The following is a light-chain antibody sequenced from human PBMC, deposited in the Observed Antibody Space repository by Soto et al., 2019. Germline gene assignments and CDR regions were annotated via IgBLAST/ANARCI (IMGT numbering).Light chain of an antibody. Sequence: EVVMTQSPATLSVSPGETATLSCRASQNIVNYLAWHQQRPGQAPRLLIYGASTRASGIPARFSGSGSGTEFTLTISSLQSEDFAVYFCQQYNNWPPWTFGQGTKVDIK. V-gene: IGKV3-15*01. CDR1: QNIVNY. CDR2: GAS. J-gene: IGKJ1*01. CDR3: QQYNNWPPWT.